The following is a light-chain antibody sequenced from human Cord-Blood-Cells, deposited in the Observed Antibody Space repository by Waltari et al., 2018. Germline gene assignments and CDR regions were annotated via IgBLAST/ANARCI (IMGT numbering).Light chain of an antibody. CDR3: QQYYSTPYT. Sequence: DIVMTQSPDSLAVSLGFRPHINGKSSQSVLYSSNNKNYLAWYQQKPGRPPKLLIYWASTRESGVPDRFSGSGSGTDFTLTISSLQAEDVAVYYCQQYYSTPYTFGQGTKLEIK. V-gene: IGKV4-1*01. J-gene: IGKJ2*01. CDR1: QSVLYSSNNKNY. CDR2: WAS.